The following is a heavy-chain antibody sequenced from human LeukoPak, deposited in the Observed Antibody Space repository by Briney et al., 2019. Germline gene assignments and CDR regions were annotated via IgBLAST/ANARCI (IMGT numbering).Heavy chain of an antibody. J-gene: IGHJ4*02. CDR2: IYHSGST. V-gene: IGHV4-38-2*02. D-gene: IGHD3-22*01. Sequence: SETLSLTCTVSGYSISSGYYWGWIRQPPGKGLVWIGSIYHSGSTYYNPSLKSRVTISVDTSKNRFSLKLSSVTAADTAVYYCAREPTYYYDSSGYSPVDYWGQGTLVTVSS. CDR1: GYSISSGYY. CDR3: AREPTYYYDSSGYSPVDY.